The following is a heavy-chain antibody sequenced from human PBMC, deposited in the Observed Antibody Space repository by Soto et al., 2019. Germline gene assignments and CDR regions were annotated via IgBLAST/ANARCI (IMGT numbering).Heavy chain of an antibody. CDR1: GGSISSGAYY. CDR3: ARRAQGPFYGGYDY. J-gene: IGHJ4*02. D-gene: IGHD4-17*01. Sequence: SETLSLTCTVSGGSISSGAYYWSWIRQHPGKGLEWIGYIYYSGSTYYNPSLKSRLTISVDTSKNQFSLRLSSVTAADTAVYYCARRAQGPFYGGYDYWGQGTLVTVSS. V-gene: IGHV4-31*03. CDR2: IYYSGST.